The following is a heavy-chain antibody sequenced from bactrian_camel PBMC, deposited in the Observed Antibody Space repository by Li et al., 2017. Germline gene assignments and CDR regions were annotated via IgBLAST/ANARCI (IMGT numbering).Heavy chain of an antibody. D-gene: IGHD3*01. CDR2: FITGGAVS. CDR1: GAC. CDR3: SADSYRGSACSARRSLTY. Sequence: HVQLVESGGGSVQAGGSLTLSCTVSGACMGWFRQTTGKEREGVAAFITGGAVSYYVASVKGRFTISKDNTENTLFLHMNSLKPGDTAMYYCSADSYRGSACSARRSLTYWGRGTQVTVS. J-gene: IGHJ4*01. V-gene: IGHV3S54*01.